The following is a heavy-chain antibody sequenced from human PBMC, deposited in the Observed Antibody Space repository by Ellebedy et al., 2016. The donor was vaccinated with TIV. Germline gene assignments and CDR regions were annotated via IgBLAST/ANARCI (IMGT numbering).Heavy chain of an antibody. V-gene: IGHV1-46*01. CDR3: ARYISEYTSSWFNWFDP. CDR2: INPSTGFT. CDR1: GYTFTTNY. Sequence: AASVKVSCKASGYTFTTNYLHWVRQAPGQGLEWMGIINPSTGFTNYAQKFQGRVTMTRDTSISTAYMELSRLKSDDTAVYYCARYISEYTSSWFNWFDPWGQGTLVTVSS. D-gene: IGHD6-13*01. J-gene: IGHJ5*02.